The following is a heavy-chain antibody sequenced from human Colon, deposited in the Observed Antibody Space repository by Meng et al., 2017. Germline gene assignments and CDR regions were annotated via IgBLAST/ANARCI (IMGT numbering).Heavy chain of an antibody. CDR3: AGHKTGFDIDSSPY. V-gene: IGHV1-2*06. Sequence: ASVKVSCKASGDNFSGYYLKWVRQVPGHGLEWMGRINPHSGGTNYVQRFQDRVTMTMDIDTSTTTFYLDLGGLTSDDPAVYYCAGHKTGFDIDSSPYWGLGTLVTVSS. D-gene: IGHD3-9*01. J-gene: IGHJ4*02. CDR1: GDNFSGYY. CDR2: INPHSGGT.